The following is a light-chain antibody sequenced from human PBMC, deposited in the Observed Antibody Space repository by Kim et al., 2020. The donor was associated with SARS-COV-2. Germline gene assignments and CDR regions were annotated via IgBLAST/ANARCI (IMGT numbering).Light chain of an antibody. V-gene: IGLV1-44*01. CDR3: AAWDDSLNGFWV. CDR1: SYNIGSNT. CDR2: SNN. Sequence: RVTISCSGSSYNIGSNTVNWYQQLPGTAPKLLIYSNNQRPSGVPDRFSGSKSGTSASLAISGLQSEDEADYYCAAWDDSLNGFWVFGGGTKLTVL. J-gene: IGLJ3*02.